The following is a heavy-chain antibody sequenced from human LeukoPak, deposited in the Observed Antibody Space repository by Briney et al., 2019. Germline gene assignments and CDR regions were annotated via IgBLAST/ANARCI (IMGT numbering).Heavy chain of an antibody. CDR3: ARDLAFLPVPAANGWLDP. Sequence: ASVTVSCKASGYTFTDHGISWVRQAPAQGLEWMGWISTYNGDTKYAQKFQGRVTITSDTSTNPAYLEVRSLKSDDTALYYCARDLAFLPVPAANGWLDPWGQGTLVTVSS. CDR1: GYTFTDHG. J-gene: IGHJ5*02. CDR2: ISTYNGDT. D-gene: IGHD6-19*01. V-gene: IGHV1-18*01.